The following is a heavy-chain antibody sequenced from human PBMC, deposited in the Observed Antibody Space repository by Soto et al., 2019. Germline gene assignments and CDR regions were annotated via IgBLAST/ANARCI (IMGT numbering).Heavy chain of an antibody. CDR2: ISGSGGST. CDR3: AKFHLDSVRFLEWLLSEYNWFDP. V-gene: IGHV3-23*01. CDR1: GFTFSSYA. Sequence: EVQLLESGGGLVQPGGSLRLSCAASGFTFSSYAMSWVRQAPGKGLEWVSAISGSGGSTYYADSVKGRFTISRDNSKNTLYLQMNSLRDEDTAVYYCAKFHLDSVRFLEWLLSEYNWFDPWGQGSLVTGSS. D-gene: IGHD3-3*01. J-gene: IGHJ5*02.